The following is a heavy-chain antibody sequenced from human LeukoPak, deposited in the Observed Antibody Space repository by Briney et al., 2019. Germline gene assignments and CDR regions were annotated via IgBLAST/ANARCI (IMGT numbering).Heavy chain of an antibody. D-gene: IGHD3-3*01. V-gene: IGHV3-30*18. Sequence: PGDSLRLSCAASGFTFSSYGMHWVCQAPGKGLEWVAVISYDGSNKYYADSVKGRFTISRDNSKNTLYLQMNSLRAEDTAVYYCAKGHDFWSGYLDYWGQGTLVTVSS. CDR2: ISYDGSNK. CDR3: AKGHDFWSGYLDY. J-gene: IGHJ4*02. CDR1: GFTFSSYG.